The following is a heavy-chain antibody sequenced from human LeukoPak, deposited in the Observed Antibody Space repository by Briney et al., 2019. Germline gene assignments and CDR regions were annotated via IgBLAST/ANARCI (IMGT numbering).Heavy chain of an antibody. Sequence: ASVKVSCKASGYTFTGYYMHWVRQAPGQGLEWMGWINPNSGGTNYAQKFQGRVTMTRDTSISTAYMELGRLRSDDTAVYYRARGGMIVAYYFDYWGQGTLVTVSS. CDR2: INPNSGGT. D-gene: IGHD3-22*01. J-gene: IGHJ4*02. V-gene: IGHV1-2*02. CDR1: GYTFTGYY. CDR3: ARGGMIVAYYFDY.